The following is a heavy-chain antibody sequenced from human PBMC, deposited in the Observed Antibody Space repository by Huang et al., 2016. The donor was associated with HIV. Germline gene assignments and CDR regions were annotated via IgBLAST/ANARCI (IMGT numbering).Heavy chain of an antibody. CDR2: SKHSGTT. CDR1: GGTFTGYF. J-gene: IGHJ3*02. V-gene: IGHV4-34*02. D-gene: IGHD3-22*01. Sequence: VQLQQWGASLLKPSETLSLTCAVSGGTFTGYFWGWVRQAPGKGLEWIAGSKHSGTTSDNPSVKSRVSMSVDVSNNQFSLSLKSVTAADTAVYFCVRCPGYYFEPSRYFDAFDIWGPGTMVTVS. CDR3: VRCPGYYFEPSRYFDAFDI.